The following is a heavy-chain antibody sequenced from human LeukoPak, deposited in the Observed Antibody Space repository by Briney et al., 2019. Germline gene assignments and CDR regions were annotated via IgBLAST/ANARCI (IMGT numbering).Heavy chain of an antibody. D-gene: IGHD1-26*01. J-gene: IGHJ4*02. Sequence: ASVKVSCKTSGYTFSGYGISWVRQAPGQGLEWMGWITANNGNTNYAPSLQGRVTMTTDTSTNTVYMELTSLKSDDTAVYYCARDQRNSGSYRFEYWGQGTLVTVSS. CDR1: GYTFSGYG. V-gene: IGHV1-18*01. CDR2: ITANNGNT. CDR3: ARDQRNSGSYRFEY.